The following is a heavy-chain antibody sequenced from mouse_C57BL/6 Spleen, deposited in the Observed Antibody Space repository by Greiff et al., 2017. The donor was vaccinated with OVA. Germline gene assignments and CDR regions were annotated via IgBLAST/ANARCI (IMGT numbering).Heavy chain of an antibody. Sequence: VQLQQPGAELVRPGTSVKLSCKASGYTFTSYWMHWVKQRPGQGLEWIGVIDPSDSYTNYNQKFKGKATLTVDTSSSTAYMQLSSLTSEDSAVYYCAKRGELALDYWGQGTTLTVSS. CDR3: AKRGELALDY. D-gene: IGHD4-1*01. CDR1: GYTFTSYW. V-gene: IGHV1-59*01. CDR2: IDPSDSYT. J-gene: IGHJ2*01.